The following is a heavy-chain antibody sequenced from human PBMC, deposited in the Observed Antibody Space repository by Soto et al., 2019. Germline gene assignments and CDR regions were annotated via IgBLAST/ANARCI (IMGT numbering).Heavy chain of an antibody. CDR2: ISSSSSYI. J-gene: IGHJ4*02. Sequence: PGGSLRLSCAASGFSFSTNSMSWVRQAPGKGLEWVSSISSSSSYIYYADSVKGRFTISRDNAKNSLYLQMNSLRAEDTAVYYCVRAVEMATIYYFDYWGQGTLVTVYS. V-gene: IGHV3-21*01. D-gene: IGHD5-12*01. CDR3: VRAVEMATIYYFDY. CDR1: GFSFSTNS.